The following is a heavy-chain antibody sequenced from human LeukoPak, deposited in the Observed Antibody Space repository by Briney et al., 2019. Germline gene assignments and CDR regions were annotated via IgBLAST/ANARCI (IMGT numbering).Heavy chain of an antibody. CDR2: IYSGGST. Sequence: GGSLRLSCAASGFTVSSNYMSWVRQAPGKGLEWVSVIYSGGSTYYADSVKGRFTISRDNSKNTLYLQMKSLRAEDTAVYYCATGPYGSGSIGYWGQGTLVTVSS. CDR3: ATGPYGSGSIGY. D-gene: IGHD3-10*01. J-gene: IGHJ4*02. V-gene: IGHV3-66*01. CDR1: GFTVSSNY.